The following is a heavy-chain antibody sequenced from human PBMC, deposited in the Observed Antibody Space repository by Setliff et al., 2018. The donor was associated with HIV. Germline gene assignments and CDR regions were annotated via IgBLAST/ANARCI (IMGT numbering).Heavy chain of an antibody. D-gene: IGHD2-2*01. CDR3: ARSPVRYCSSTTCSMFFDY. CDR1: GGSISSDY. Sequence: SETLSLTCTVSGGSISSDYWNWVRQPAGKGLEWIGRVYNSGSTNYNPSLKSRVTMSIDTFRNQFSLRLTSVTAADTAVYFCARSPVRYCSSTTCSMFFDYWGQGTLVTAPQ. J-gene: IGHJ4*02. V-gene: IGHV4-4*07. CDR2: VYNSGST.